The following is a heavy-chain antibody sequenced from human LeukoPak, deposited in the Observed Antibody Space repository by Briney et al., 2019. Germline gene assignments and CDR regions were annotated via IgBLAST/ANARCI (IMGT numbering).Heavy chain of an antibody. CDR2: IYNSGST. D-gene: IGHD2-2*01. Sequence: SETLSLTCTVSGGSVSSEIYYWSWIRQPTGKGLEWIGYIYNSGSTNYNPSLKRRVTISVYTSKDQFSLRLSSVTAAATAVYYCARGYCGSTSCYGVFDYWGQGTLVTVSS. V-gene: IGHV4-61*01. CDR1: GGSVSSEIYY. J-gene: IGHJ4*02. CDR3: ARGYCGSTSCYGVFDY.